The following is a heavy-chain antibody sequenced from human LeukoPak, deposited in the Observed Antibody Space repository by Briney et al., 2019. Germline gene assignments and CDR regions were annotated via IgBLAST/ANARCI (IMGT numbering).Heavy chain of an antibody. CDR2: IIPIHGTT. D-gene: IGHD3-22*01. CDR3: ARPTMSYYDSFGYYRDFDY. V-gene: IGHV1-69*13. CDR1: GGTFNTYT. J-gene: IGHJ4*02. Sequence: ASVKVSCTTSGGTFNTYTLNWVRQAPGHGLEWVGGIIPIHGTTNYAQKFQGRVTITADESTSTAYMELSSLTSEDTAVYYCARPTMSYYDSFGYYRDFDYWGQGTLVTVSS.